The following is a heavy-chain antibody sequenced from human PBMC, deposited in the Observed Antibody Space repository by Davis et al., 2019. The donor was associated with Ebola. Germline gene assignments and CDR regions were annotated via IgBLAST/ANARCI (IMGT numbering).Heavy chain of an antibody. Sequence: AASVKVSCKASGGTFSTYGISWVRQAPGQRLEWMGRIIPMLGIPNYAQKFQGRVTISADTSTSTAYMELSSLRSEDTAVYYCARVGDGYNSGYWGQGTLVTVSS. J-gene: IGHJ4*02. V-gene: IGHV1-69*04. CDR3: ARVGDGYNSGY. CDR1: GGTFSTYG. D-gene: IGHD5-24*01. CDR2: IIPMLGIP.